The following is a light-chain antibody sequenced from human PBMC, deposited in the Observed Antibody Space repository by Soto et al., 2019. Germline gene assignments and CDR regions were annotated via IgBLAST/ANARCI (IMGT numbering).Light chain of an antibody. CDR3: GTWDSSLSAVV. Sequence: QSVLAQPPSLSAAPGQKVTISCSGSSSNIGNNFVSWYQQLPGTAPKLLIYGNNKRPSGIPDRFSGSKSGTSATLGITGLQTGDEADYYCGTWDSSLSAVVFGGGTQLTVL. CDR1: SSNIGNNF. V-gene: IGLV1-51*01. CDR2: GNN. J-gene: IGLJ2*01.